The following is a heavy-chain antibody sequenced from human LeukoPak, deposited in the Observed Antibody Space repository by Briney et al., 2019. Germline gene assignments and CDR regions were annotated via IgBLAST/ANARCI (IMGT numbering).Heavy chain of an antibody. J-gene: IGHJ6*02. CDR1: GYPFTTHW. CDR2: IYPGDSDS. CDR3: AGTGLNHCSSSSCGNYLPLDV. V-gene: IGHV5-51*01. D-gene: IGHD2-2*01. Sequence: PGGSLKIPCKASGYPFTTHWIGWVRQLPGKGLEGMGIIYPGDSDSKYSTSFQGRVTISADESINTAYLQWKTLRASDTAIYYCAGTGLNHCSSSSCGNYLPLDVWGQGTAVTVSS.